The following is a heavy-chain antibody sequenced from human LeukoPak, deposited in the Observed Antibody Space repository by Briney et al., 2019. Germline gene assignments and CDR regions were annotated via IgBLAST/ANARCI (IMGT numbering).Heavy chain of an antibody. CDR3: ARVGPGYSYGYFDY. J-gene: IGHJ4*02. CDR2: ISSSSSYI. D-gene: IGHD5-18*01. V-gene: IGHV3-21*01. CDR1: GFTFSSYS. Sequence: GGSLRLSCAASGFTFSSYSMNWVRQAPGKGLEWVSSISSSSSYIYYADSVKGRFTISRDNSKNTLYLQMATLRAEDTAVYYCARVGPGYSYGYFDYWGQGTLVTVSS.